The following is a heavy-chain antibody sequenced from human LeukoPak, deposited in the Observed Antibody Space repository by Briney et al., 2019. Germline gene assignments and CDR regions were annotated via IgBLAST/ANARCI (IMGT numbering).Heavy chain of an antibody. V-gene: IGHV3-74*01. CDR2: INSDGSST. CDR1: GFTFSSYW. Sequence: PGGSLRLSCAASGFTFSSYWMHWVRQAPGKGLVWVSRINSDGSSTIYADSVKGRFTISADNAKNTLYLQMNSLRAEDTAVYYCARPHTYYDSSGYPYYFDYWGQGTLVTVSS. CDR3: ARPHTYYDSSGYPYYFDY. D-gene: IGHD3-22*01. J-gene: IGHJ4*02.